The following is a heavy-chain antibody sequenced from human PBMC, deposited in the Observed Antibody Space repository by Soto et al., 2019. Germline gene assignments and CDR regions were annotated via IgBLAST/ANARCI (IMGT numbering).Heavy chain of an antibody. CDR1: GGSVSRGSYY. J-gene: IGHJ4*02. Sequence: EALPLTSNDSGGSVSRGSYYWSWIRQPPGKGLEWIGYIYYSGSTTYNPSLMSRVTISADTSKNQFSLRLSSVTAADTAVYYCARFPYSSGYYFFDDWGQGTLARVSS. CDR2: IYYSGST. CDR3: ARFPYSSGYYFFDD. D-gene: IGHD6-19*01. V-gene: IGHV4-61*01.